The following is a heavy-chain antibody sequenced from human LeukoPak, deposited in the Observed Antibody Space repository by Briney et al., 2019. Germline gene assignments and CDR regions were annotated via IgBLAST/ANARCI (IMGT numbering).Heavy chain of an antibody. CDR3: ARRLPNYYDSSGYYEGHDY. D-gene: IGHD3-22*01. Sequence: ASVKVSCQAPGYTFTSYGISWVRQAPGQGLEWMGGISAYNGNTNYAQKLQGRVTMTTDTSTNTAYMELRSLRYDDKAVYYCARRLPNYYDSSGYYEGHDYWGQGTLVTVSS. V-gene: IGHV1-18*01. J-gene: IGHJ4*02. CDR2: ISAYNGNT. CDR1: GYTFTSYG.